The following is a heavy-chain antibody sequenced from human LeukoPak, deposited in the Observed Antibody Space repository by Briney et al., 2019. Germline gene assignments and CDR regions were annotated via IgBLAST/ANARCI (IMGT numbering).Heavy chain of an antibody. Sequence: PSETLSLTCTVSGGSISSGGYYWSWIRQHPGKGLAWIGYIYYSGCNNYNTYHKSRVTISVDTSKNTSSLKLSSVTAADTAVYYCARGVSYSGYYFPLYYYYGMDVWGQGTTVTVSS. CDR2: IYYSGCN. V-gene: IGHV4-31*03. J-gene: IGHJ6*02. CDR3: ARGVSYSGYYFPLYYYYGMDV. CDR1: GGSISSGGYY. D-gene: IGHD3-22*01.